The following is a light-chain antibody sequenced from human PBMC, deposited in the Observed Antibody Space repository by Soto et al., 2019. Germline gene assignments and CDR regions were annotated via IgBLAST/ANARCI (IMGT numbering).Light chain of an antibody. J-gene: IGKJ1*01. CDR2: GAS. CDR3: QQYGNSPLT. V-gene: IGKV3-20*01. Sequence: EIVLTQSPGTLSLSPGERATLSCRASQSVSSSYLAWYQQKPGQAPRLLIYGASSRATGIPDRFSGSGSGTDFTLISSRLGPEDFAVYYCQQYGNSPLTFGQGTKVEIK. CDR1: QSVSSSY.